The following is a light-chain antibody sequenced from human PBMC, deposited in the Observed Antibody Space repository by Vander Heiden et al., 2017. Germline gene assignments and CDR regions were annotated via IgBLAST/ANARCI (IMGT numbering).Light chain of an antibody. J-gene: IGLJ1*01. CDR3: GTWDSSLSKAG. V-gene: IGLV1-51*01. CDR2: DNN. Sequence: QSVLPQPPPVSAAPVPKVTSSCSGSSCNIGKNYVSRYQQVPGTAPKLIIYDNNKRPSGIPDRFSGSKSGTSATLGITGLQTGDEADYYCGTWDSSLSKAGFGTGTKVTVL. CDR1: SCNIGKNY.